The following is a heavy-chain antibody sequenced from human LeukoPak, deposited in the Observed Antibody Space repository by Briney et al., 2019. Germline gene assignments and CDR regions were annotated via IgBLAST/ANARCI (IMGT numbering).Heavy chain of an antibody. CDR2: IYYSGST. CDR3: ARGLWFGDTYYFDY. J-gene: IGHJ4*02. CDR1: GGSISSYY. V-gene: IGHV4-59*01. Sequence: SETLSLTRTVSGGSISSYYWSWIRQPPGKGLEWIGYIYYSGSTNYNPSLKSRVTISVDTSKNQFSLKLSSVTAADTAVYYCARGLWFGDTYYFDYWGQGTLVTVSS. D-gene: IGHD3-10*01.